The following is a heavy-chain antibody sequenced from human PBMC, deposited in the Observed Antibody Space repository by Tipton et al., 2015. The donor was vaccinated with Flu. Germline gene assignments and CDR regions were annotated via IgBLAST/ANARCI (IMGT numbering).Heavy chain of an antibody. V-gene: IGHV4-38-2*02. J-gene: IGHJ4*01. CDR2: TYHNGDT. D-gene: IGHD2-2*01. Sequence: TLSLTCSVSGDSIGSPYFWAWIRQPPGKGLEWIGSTYHNGDTSYNPSLKSRVTISVDMSQNRFSLNLRSVTAADTALYFCARDVEPAAAVSAPLFWGQGTLVTVSS. CDR1: GDSIGSPYF. CDR3: ARDVEPAAAVSAPLF.